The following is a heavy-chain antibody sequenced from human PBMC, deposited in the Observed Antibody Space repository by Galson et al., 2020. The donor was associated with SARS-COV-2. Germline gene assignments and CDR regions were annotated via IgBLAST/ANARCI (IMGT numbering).Heavy chain of an antibody. J-gene: IGHJ4*02. CDR2: ITHGGSV. CDR3: AVLPRYTSGHYYFNY. Sequence: SETLSLTCAVYGGSLTTHYWSWIRQPPGKGLEWIGEITHGGSVNYNPSLKSRAILSPDTSQSQFSLRLTSVTAADTAVYYCAVLPRYTSGHYYFNYWGQGTLVTVSS. D-gene: IGHD2-15*01. V-gene: IGHV4-34*01. CDR1: GGSLTTHY.